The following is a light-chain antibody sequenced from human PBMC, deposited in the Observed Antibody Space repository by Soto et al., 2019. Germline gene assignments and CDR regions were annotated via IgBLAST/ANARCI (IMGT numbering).Light chain of an antibody. J-gene: IGLJ2*01. Sequence: QSSLTQPPSVSGAPGQRVTISCTGSSSNIGANYDVHWYQQLPGTTPKLLIYGNSDRPSGVPDRFSGSKSGTSASLAITGLQAEDEADYYCHSYDSSLSGSIVFGGGTKVTVL. CDR1: SSNIGANYD. CDR2: GNS. CDR3: HSYDSSLSGSIV. V-gene: IGLV1-40*01.